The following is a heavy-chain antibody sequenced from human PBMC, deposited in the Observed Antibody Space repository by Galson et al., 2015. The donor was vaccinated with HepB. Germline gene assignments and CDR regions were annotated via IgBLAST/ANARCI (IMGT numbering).Heavy chain of an antibody. V-gene: IGHV3-15*07. J-gene: IGHJ4*02. Sequence: SLRLSCAASGFTFSNAWMNWVRQAPGKGLEWVGRIKSKTDGGTTDYAAPVKGRFTISRDDSKNTLYLQMNSLKTEDTAVYCCTTSYYYYDCSGYYYVEDYWGQGTLVTVSS. CDR3: TTSYYYYDCSGYYYVEDY. CDR1: GFTFSNAW. D-gene: IGHD3-22*01. CDR2: IKSKTDGGTT.